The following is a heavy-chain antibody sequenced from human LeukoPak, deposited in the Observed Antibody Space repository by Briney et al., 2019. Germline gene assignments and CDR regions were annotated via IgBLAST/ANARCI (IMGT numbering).Heavy chain of an antibody. Sequence: GGSLRLSCAASGFTFSDYYMSWIRQAPGKGLEWISYISNSGSTIYYADSVKGRFTISRDNSKNTLYLQMNSLRAEDTAVYYCAKVVYYDSSGYYYYYYYMDVWGKGTTVTISS. CDR3: AKVVYYDSSGYYYYYYYMDV. D-gene: IGHD3-22*01. J-gene: IGHJ6*03. CDR2: ISNSGSTI. V-gene: IGHV3-11*01. CDR1: GFTFSDYY.